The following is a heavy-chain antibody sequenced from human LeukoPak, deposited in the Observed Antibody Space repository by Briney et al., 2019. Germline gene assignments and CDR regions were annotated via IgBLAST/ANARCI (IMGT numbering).Heavy chain of an antibody. CDR2: IYIDTNT. CDR1: GFTVSANH. Sequence: PGGSLRLSCAVSGFTVSANHMSWVRQAPGKGLEWVSVIYIDTNTHYADSVKGRFTISRDNSKNTLSLQMNSLRAEDTAVYYCAKGPTVNYMDAWGKGTTVTVSS. D-gene: IGHD4-17*01. V-gene: IGHV3-53*01. J-gene: IGHJ6*03. CDR3: AKGPTVNYMDA.